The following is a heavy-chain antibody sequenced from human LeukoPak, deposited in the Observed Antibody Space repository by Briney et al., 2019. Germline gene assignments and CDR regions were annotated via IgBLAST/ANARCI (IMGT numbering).Heavy chain of an antibody. Sequence: ASVKVSCKASGGTFGNYAISWVRQAPGQGLEWMGGIIPIFDTADYAQKFQGRLRITADESTSTAYMELSSLKASDTAMYYCARFGNRPGSYYNAKFDYWGQGTLVTVSS. V-gene: IGHV1-69*13. CDR2: IIPIFDTA. CDR3: ARFGNRPGSYYNAKFDY. D-gene: IGHD3-10*01. CDR1: GGTFGNYA. J-gene: IGHJ4*02.